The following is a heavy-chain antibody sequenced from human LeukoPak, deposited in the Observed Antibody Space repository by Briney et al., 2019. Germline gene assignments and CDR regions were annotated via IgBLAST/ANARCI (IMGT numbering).Heavy chain of an antibody. J-gene: IGHJ3*02. CDR3: SRVQRRQLAPLGDAFDI. CDR1: GFTFSSYW. D-gene: IGHD6-13*01. V-gene: IGHV3-7*01. Sequence: SGGSLRLSCAASGFTFSSYWMSWVRQAPGKGLEWVANIKQDGSEKNYVDSVKGRFTISRDNAKNSLYLQMNSLRAEDSAVYYCSRVQRRQLAPLGDAFDIWGQGTLVTVSS. CDR2: IKQDGSEK.